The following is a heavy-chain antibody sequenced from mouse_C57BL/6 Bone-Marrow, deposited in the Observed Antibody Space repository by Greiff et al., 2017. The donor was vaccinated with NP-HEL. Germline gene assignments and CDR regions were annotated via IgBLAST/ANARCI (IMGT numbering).Heavy chain of an antibody. CDR3: ARTTVVTPYWYFDV. D-gene: IGHD1-1*01. CDR2: IYPGDGDT. J-gene: IGHJ1*03. V-gene: IGHV1-82*01. Sequence: VQLQQSGPELVKPGASVKISCKASGYAFSSSWMNWVKQRPGKGLEWIGRIYPGDGDTNYNGKFKGKATLTADKSSSTAYMQLSSLTSEDSAVYVCARTTVVTPYWYFDVWGTGTTVTVSS. CDR1: GYAFSSSW.